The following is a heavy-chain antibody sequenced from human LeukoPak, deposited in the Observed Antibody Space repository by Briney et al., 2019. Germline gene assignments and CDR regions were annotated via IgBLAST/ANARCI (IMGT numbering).Heavy chain of an antibody. V-gene: IGHV1-69*13. CDR3: ARCAVSDYYGSGSYVPNWFDP. D-gene: IGHD3-10*01. CDR2: IIPIFGTA. CDR1: GYTFTSYG. Sequence: ASVKVSCKASGYTFTSYGISWVRQAPGQGLEWMGGIIPIFGTANYAQKFQGRVTITADESTSTAYMELSSLRSEDTAVYYCARCAVSDYYGSGSYVPNWFDPWGQGTLVTVSS. J-gene: IGHJ5*02.